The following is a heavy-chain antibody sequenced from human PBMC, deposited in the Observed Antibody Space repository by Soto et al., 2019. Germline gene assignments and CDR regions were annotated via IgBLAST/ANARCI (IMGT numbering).Heavy chain of an antibody. CDR3: SRQASDFWSGKPQYYLDV. CDR1: GVTFSGSA. CDR2: IRSKPNNYAT. Sequence: PAGSLRLSCAASGVTFSGSAMDGVRKASGKGLEWVGRIRSKPNNYATAYGASVKGRFTISRDDSKNTAYLQMNSLNTEDTAVYYCSRQASDFWSGKPQYYLDVWGKRTTVTVSS. V-gene: IGHV3-73*01. D-gene: IGHD3-3*01. J-gene: IGHJ6*03.